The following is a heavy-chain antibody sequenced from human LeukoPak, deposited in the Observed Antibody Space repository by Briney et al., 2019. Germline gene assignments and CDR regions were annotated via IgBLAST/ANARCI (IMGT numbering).Heavy chain of an antibody. CDR2: IDPSASYT. V-gene: IGHV5-10-1*01. CDR3: ARLYSGTYYFDY. CDR1: GYSFTSYW. J-gene: IGHJ4*02. D-gene: IGHD1-26*01. Sequence: GESLRISCKGSGYSFTSYWISWVRQMPGKGLEWMGRIDPSASYTNYNPSFQGHVTISADKSISTAYLQWSSLKASDTAMYYCARLYSGTYYFDYWGQGTLVTVSS.